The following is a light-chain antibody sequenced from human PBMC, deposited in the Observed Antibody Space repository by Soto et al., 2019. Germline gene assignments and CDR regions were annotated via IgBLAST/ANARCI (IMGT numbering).Light chain of an antibody. CDR1: SSDVGGYNY. CDR3: SSYGGSNNLV. CDR2: EVS. Sequence: QSALTQPPSASGSPGQSVTISCTGTSSDVGGYNYVSWYQQHPGKAPKLMIYEVSERPSGVPDRFSGSKSGNTASLTVSGVQAEDEADYYCSSYGGSNNLVFGGGTKVTVL. J-gene: IGLJ2*01. V-gene: IGLV2-8*01.